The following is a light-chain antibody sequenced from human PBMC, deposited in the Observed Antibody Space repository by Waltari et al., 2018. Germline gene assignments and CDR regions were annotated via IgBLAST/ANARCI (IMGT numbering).Light chain of an antibody. CDR2: KAS. Sequence: DIQMTQSPSSLSASVGDRVTITCRASENVNNYLNWYQQKPGKAPKLLIYKASTLQRGVPSRFRGSGSGTDYTFTISSLQSEDVATYYCQHGYGTPRTFGQGTKVEIK. CDR3: QHGYGTPRT. CDR1: ENVNNY. J-gene: IGKJ1*01. V-gene: IGKV1-39*01.